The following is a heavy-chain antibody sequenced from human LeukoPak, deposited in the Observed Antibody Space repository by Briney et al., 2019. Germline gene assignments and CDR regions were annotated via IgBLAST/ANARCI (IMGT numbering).Heavy chain of an antibody. V-gene: IGHV4-34*01. J-gene: IGHJ4*02. CDR3: ARRERVVITTNYYFDY. D-gene: IGHD3-22*01. Sequence: PSETLSLTCAVYGGSFSGYYWSWIRQPPGKGLEWIGEISHSGSTNYNPSLKSRVTISVDTSKNQFSLKLSSVTAADTAVYYCARRERVVITTNYYFDYWGQGTLVTVSS. CDR1: GGSFSGYY. CDR2: ISHSGST.